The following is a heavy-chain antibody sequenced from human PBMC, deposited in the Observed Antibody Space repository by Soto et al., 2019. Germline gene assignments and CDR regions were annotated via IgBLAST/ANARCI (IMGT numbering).Heavy chain of an antibody. J-gene: IGHJ2*01. CDR3: ASQEGEMYYDSSYWYFDL. CDR2: IIPIFGTA. Sequence: QVQLVQSGAEVKKPGSSVKVSCKASGGTFSSYAISWVRQAPGQGLEWMGGIIPIFGTANYAQKFQGRVTITADESTSTAYMELSSLRSDDTAVYYCASQEGEMYYDSSYWYFDLWGRGTLVTVSS. CDR1: GGTFSSYA. D-gene: IGHD3-22*01. V-gene: IGHV1-69*01.